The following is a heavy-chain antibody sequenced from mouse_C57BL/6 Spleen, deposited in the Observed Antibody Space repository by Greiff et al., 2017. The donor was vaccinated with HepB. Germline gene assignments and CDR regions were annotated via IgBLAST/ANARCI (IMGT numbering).Heavy chain of an antibody. CDR1: GFTFSSYA. CDR3: ARVGDGYPWYFDV. V-gene: IGHV5-4*01. Sequence: EVHLVESGGGLVKPGGSLKLSCAASGFTFSSYAMSWVRQTPEKRLEWVATISDGGSYTYYPDNVKGRFTISRDNAKNNLYLQMSHLKSEDTAMYYCARVGDGYPWYFDVWGTGTTVTVSS. J-gene: IGHJ1*03. D-gene: IGHD2-3*01. CDR2: ISDGGSYT.